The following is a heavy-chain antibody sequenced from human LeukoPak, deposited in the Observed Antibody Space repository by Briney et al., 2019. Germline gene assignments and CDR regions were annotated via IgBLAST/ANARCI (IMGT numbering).Heavy chain of an antibody. V-gene: IGHV1-2*02. J-gene: IGHJ5*02. D-gene: IGHD5-12*01. CDR3: AREEGTDGSGYGLRGVAENWFDP. CDR1: GYTLTSYY. CDR2: INPNNGAT. Sequence: ASVKVSCKASGYTLTSYYMHWVRQAPGQGLEWMGWINPNNGATNFAQKFQGRVTMTRDTSISTAYMELSRLRSDDTAVYYCAREEGTDGSGYGLRGVAENWFDPWGQGTLVTVSS.